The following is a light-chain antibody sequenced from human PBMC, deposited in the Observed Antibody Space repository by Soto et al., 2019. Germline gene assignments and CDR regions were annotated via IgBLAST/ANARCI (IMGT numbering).Light chain of an antibody. CDR2: GAS. CDR1: QSVSSSY. J-gene: IGKJ2*01. V-gene: IGKV3-20*01. CDR3: QQYGSSGYT. Sequence: EIVLTQSPGTLSLSPGERATLSCRASQSVSSSYLAWYQQKPGQAPRLLIYGASSRATGIPDRFSGSGSGTDFTIIISRLEPEDSALYYCQQYGSSGYTFGHGTKLEIK.